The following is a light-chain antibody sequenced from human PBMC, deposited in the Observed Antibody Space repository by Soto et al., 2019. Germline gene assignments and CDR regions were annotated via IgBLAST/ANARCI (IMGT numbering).Light chain of an antibody. CDR1: HSIVSNY. CDR2: APA. J-gene: IGKJ1*01. V-gene: IGKV3-20*01. CDR3: QQYATSPGT. Sequence: EIVLTQSPGTLSLSPGESATLSCRASHSIVSNYLAWYQQKPGQATRLLTYAPAGRATGVQERFSAIGSGTDFTLTISTLEPEDSAVDYCQQYATSPGTFGQGTKVEIK.